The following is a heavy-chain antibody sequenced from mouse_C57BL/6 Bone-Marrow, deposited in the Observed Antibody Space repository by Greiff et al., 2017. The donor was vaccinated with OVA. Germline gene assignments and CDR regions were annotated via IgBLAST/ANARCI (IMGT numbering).Heavy chain of an antibody. J-gene: IGHJ4*01. CDR1: GYTFTSYW. CDR2: IHPNSGST. Sequence: VQLQQSGAELVKPGASVKLSCKASGYTFTSYWMHWVKQRPGQGLEWIGMIHPNSGSTNYNEKFKSKATLTVDKSSSTAYMQLSSLTSEDSAVYYCAREVYYGYAMDYWGQGTSVTVSS. CDR3: AREVYYGYAMDY. D-gene: IGHD2-1*01. V-gene: IGHV1-64*01.